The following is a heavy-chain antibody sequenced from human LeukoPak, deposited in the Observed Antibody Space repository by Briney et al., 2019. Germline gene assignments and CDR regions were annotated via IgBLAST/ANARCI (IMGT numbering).Heavy chain of an antibody. CDR1: GGSFSGYY. D-gene: IGHD3-22*01. CDR2: INHSGST. J-gene: IGHJ4*02. Sequence: PSETLSLTCAVYGGSFSGYYWSWIRQPPGKGLEWIGEINHSGSTNYNPSLKSRVHISIDTSKNQFSLKLSSVTGADMAVYYCARVRAYYYDSSGYPDYWGQGTLVTVSS. V-gene: IGHV4-34*01. CDR3: ARVRAYYYDSSGYPDY.